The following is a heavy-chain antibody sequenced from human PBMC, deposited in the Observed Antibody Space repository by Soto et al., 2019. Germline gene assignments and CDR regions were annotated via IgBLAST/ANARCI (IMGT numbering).Heavy chain of an antibody. J-gene: IGHJ4*02. D-gene: IGHD6-13*01. CDR2: IYYSGST. CDR1: GGSISSYY. V-gene: IGHV4-59*08. Sequence: SETLSLTCTVSGGSISSYYWSWIRQPPGKGLEWIGYIYYSGSTNYNPSLKSRVTISVDTSKNQFSLKLSSVTAADTAVYYCARRYSSSWYFDYWGQETLVTVSS. CDR3: ARRYSSSWYFDY.